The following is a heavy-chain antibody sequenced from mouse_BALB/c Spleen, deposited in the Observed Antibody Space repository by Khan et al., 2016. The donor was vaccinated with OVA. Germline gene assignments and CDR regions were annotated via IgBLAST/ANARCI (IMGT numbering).Heavy chain of an antibody. Sequence: EVQLQESGPGLVKPSQSLSLTCTVTGYSITSDYAWNWIRQFPGNNLEWMGYISYRGNTKYTPSLKSRISITRDTSKNQFFLQLNSVTIEDTATYYWARIKGGDFDYWGQGTTRTVSS. CDR2: ISYRGNT. V-gene: IGHV3-2*02. CDR1: GYSITSDYA. CDR3: ARIKGGDFDY. J-gene: IGHJ2*01.